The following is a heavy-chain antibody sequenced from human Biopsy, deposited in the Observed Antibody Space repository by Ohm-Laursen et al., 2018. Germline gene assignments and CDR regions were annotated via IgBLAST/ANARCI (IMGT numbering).Heavy chain of an antibody. J-gene: IGHJ4*02. D-gene: IGHD5-24*01. CDR3: ARGPSGVATIG. Sequence: SLRLSCAASGFTFSSSWMTWVRQAPGKGLEWVASIKEDGSEKFYVDSVKGRFTISRDNAQKSLYLQMNSLRVEDTAVHYCARGPSGVATIGRGQGTLVTVSS. CDR2: IKEDGSEK. V-gene: IGHV3-7*01. CDR1: GFTFSSSW.